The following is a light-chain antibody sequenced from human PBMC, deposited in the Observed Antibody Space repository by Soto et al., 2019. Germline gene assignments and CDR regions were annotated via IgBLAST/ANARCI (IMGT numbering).Light chain of an antibody. CDR2: DVS. CDR1: SSDVGGYNY. Sequence: QSALTQPRSVSGSPGQSVTISCTGTSSDVGGYNYVSWYQQHPGKAPKLMIYDVSKRPSGVPDRFSGSKSGNTASLTISGLQAEDEADYYCCSYAGGYTFVRYVFGTGTKLTVL. CDR3: CSYAGGYTFVRYV. J-gene: IGLJ1*01. V-gene: IGLV2-11*01.